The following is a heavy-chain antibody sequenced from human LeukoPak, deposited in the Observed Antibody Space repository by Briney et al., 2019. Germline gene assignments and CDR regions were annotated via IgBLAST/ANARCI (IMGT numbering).Heavy chain of an antibody. CDR2: ISYDGSNK. CDR3: AKEGGYSYGLYGMDV. CDR1: GFTFSSYG. V-gene: IGHV3-30*18. Sequence: PGGSLRLSCAASGFTFSSYGMHWVRQAPGKGLEWVAVISYDGSNKYYADSVKGRFTISRDNSKNTLYLQMNSLRAEDTAVYYCAKEGGYSYGLYGMDVRGQGTTVTVSS. J-gene: IGHJ6*02. D-gene: IGHD5-18*01.